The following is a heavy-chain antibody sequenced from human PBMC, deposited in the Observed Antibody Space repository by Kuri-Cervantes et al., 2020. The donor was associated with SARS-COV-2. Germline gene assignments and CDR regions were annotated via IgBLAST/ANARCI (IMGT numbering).Heavy chain of an antibody. CDR2: IYHSGST. Sequence: SETLSLTCTVSGYSISSGYYRGWIRQPPGKGLEWIGSIYHSGSTYYNPSLKSRVAISVDTSKNQFSLKLSSVTAADTAVYYCARELGVPAATYFDYWGQGTLVAVSS. D-gene: IGHD2-2*01. CDR3: ARELGVPAATYFDY. J-gene: IGHJ4*02. V-gene: IGHV4-38-2*02. CDR1: GYSISSGYY.